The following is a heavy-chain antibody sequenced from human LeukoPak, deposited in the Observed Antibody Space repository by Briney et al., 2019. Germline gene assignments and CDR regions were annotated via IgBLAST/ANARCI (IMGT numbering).Heavy chain of an antibody. CDR1: GFTFDDYG. CDR3: ASLVVPAAHDAFDI. V-gene: IGHV3-20*04. CDR2: INWNGGST. D-gene: IGHD2-2*01. J-gene: IGHJ3*02. Sequence: TGGSRRLSCAASGFTFDDYGMTWVRQAPGKGREWVSGINWNGGSTGYADSVKGRFTISRDNAKNSLYLQMNSLRAEDTALYYCASLVVPAAHDAFDIWGQGTMVTVSS.